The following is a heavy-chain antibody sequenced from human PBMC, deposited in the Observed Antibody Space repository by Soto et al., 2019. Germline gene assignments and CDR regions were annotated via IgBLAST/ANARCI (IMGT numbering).Heavy chain of an antibody. D-gene: IGHD3-22*01. Sequence: GSLRLSCAASGFTFSSFAMTWVRQAPGKGLEWVSVTTDSYDTTYYADSVKGRFTISRDNSKNTLFLQMNSLSAEDTAIYYCAKVRDSSGFDAFDIWGRGTMLTVSS. CDR3: AKVRDSSGFDAFDI. CDR1: GFTFSSFA. CDR2: TTDSYDTT. J-gene: IGHJ3*02. V-gene: IGHV3-23*01.